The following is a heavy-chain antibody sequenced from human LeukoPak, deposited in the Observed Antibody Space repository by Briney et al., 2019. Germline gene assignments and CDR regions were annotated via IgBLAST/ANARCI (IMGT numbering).Heavy chain of an antibody. V-gene: IGHV6-1*01. J-gene: IGHJ5*02. D-gene: IGHD3-22*01. CDR2: TYYRSKWYN. Sequence: SQTLSLTCAISVDSVSSNRAACTWIRQSPSRGLEWLGRTYYRSKWYNDYAVSVKSRITINPDTSKNQFSLQLNSVTPEDTAVYYCTRAYYYDSSGSLNWFDPWGQGTLVTVSS. CDR1: VDSVSSNRAA. CDR3: TRAYYYDSSGSLNWFDP.